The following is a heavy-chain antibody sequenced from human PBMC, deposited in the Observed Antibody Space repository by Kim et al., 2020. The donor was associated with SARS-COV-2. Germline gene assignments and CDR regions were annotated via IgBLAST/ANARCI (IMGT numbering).Heavy chain of an antibody. CDR1: GFTFSSYA. Sequence: GGSLRLSCAASGFTFSSYAMHWVRQAPGKGLEWVAVISYDGSNKYYADSVKGRFTISRDNSKNTLYLQMNSLRAEDTAVYYCARGGVVIGDSSDYWGQGTLVTVSS. D-gene: IGHD3-22*01. CDR2: ISYDGSNK. J-gene: IGHJ4*02. CDR3: ARGGVVIGDSSDY. V-gene: IGHV3-30-3*01.